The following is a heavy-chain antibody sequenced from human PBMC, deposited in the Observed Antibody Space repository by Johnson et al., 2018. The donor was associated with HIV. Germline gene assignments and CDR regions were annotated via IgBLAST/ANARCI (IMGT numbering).Heavy chain of an antibody. CDR2: IRYDGSNK. V-gene: IGHV3-30*02. CDR1: GFTFSSYG. Sequence: QVQLVESGGGVVQPGGSLRLSCAASGFTFSSYGMHWVRQAPGKGLEWVAIIRYDGSNKYYADSVKGRFTISRDNSKNTLYLQMNSRRAEDTAVYYCARGFEQLDDAFDIWGQGTMVTVSS. J-gene: IGHJ3*02. CDR3: ARGFEQLDDAFDI. D-gene: IGHD1-1*01.